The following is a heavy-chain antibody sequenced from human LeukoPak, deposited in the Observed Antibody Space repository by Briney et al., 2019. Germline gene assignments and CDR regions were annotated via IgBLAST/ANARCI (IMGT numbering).Heavy chain of an antibody. CDR2: INPNSGGT. V-gene: IGHV1-2*02. D-gene: IGHD6-6*01. CDR3: ARDTWQLVPDAFDI. CDR1: GYTLTGYY. Sequence: GASVKDSCKASGYTLTGYYMHWVRQAPGQGLEWMGWINPNSGGTNYAQKFQGRVTMTRDTSISTAYMELSRLRSDDTAVYYCARDTWQLVPDAFDIWGQGTMVTVSS. J-gene: IGHJ3*02.